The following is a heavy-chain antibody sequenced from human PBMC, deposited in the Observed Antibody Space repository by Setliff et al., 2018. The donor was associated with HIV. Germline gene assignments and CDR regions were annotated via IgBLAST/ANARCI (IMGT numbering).Heavy chain of an antibody. V-gene: IGHV1-2*02. D-gene: IGHD2-8*01. Sequence: GASVKVSCKASGYTFTDYYIHWVRQAPGQGLEWMGWINPNSGGTKYGQKFQGRVTMTRDTSISTAYMGLSRLRSDDTAVYYCARDSMGSPLYYYYMDVWGKGTTVTVSS. CDR2: INPNSGGT. CDR1: GYTFTDYY. J-gene: IGHJ6*03. CDR3: ARDSMGSPLYYYYMDV.